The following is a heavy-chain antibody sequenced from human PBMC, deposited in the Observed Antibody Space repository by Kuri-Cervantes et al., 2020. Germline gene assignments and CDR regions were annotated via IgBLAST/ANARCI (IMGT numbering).Heavy chain of an antibody. CDR3: ARSLAAGRNWFDP. D-gene: IGHD6-6*01. J-gene: IGHJ5*02. V-gene: IGHV4-38-2*02. Sequence: SETLSLTCTVSGYSISSGYYWGWIRQPPGKGLEWIGYISHGRSTSYNPSLSSRATISVDMSKNQLSLKLTSVTAADTAIYYCARSLAAGRNWFDPWGQGTLVTVSS. CDR1: GYSISSGYY. CDR2: ISHGRST.